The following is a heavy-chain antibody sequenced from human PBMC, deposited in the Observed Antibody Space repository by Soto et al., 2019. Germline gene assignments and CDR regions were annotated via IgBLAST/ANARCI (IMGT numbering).Heavy chain of an antibody. CDR2: ISYDGSNK. CDR1: GFTFSSYG. J-gene: IGHJ4*02. Sequence: GGSLRLSCAASGFTFSSYGMHWVRQAPGKGLEWVAVISYDGSNKYYADSVKGRFTISRDNSKNTLYLQMNSLRAEDTAVYYCAKDGDSSGWKLEYYFDYWGQGTLVTVSS. D-gene: IGHD6-19*01. V-gene: IGHV3-30*18. CDR3: AKDGDSSGWKLEYYFDY.